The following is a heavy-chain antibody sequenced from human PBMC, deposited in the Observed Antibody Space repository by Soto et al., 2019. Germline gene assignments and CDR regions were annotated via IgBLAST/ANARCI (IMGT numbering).Heavy chain of an antibody. V-gene: IGHV3-33*01. CDR3: ARGDMVVVPAAIRERYYYYGMDV. CDR2: IWYDGSNK. CDR1: GFTFSSYG. D-gene: IGHD2-2*01. Sequence: GGSLRLSCAASGFTFSSYGMHWVRQAPGKGLEWVAVIWYDGSNKYYADSVKGRFTISRDNSKNTLYLQMNSLRAEDTAVYYCARGDMVVVPAAIRERYYYYGMDVWGQGTTVTVSS. J-gene: IGHJ6*02.